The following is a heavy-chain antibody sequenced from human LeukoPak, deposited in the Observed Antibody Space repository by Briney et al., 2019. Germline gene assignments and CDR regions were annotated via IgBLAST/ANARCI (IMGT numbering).Heavy chain of an antibody. J-gene: IGHJ4*02. CDR2: IYYSGST. Sequence: PSETLSLTCTVSGGSISSSSYYWGWIRQPPGKGLEWIGSIYYSGSTYYNPSLKSRVTISVDTSKNQFSLKLSSVTAADTAVYYCASVNSSGGTFDYWGQGTLVTVSS. V-gene: IGHV4-39*01. CDR3: ASVNSSGGTFDY. D-gene: IGHD6-19*01. CDR1: GGSISSSSYY.